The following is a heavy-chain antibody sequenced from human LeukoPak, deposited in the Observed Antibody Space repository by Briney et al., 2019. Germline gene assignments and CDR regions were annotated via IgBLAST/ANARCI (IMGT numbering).Heavy chain of an antibody. V-gene: IGHV3-23*01. CDR1: GFTFNSYA. CDR2: VSGSGGIT. CDR3: ARDRRFGEFEFDY. Sequence: GGSLRLSCAASGFTFNSYAMTWVRQAPGKGLEWVSHVSGSGGITYYADSVKGRFTISRDNAKNSLYLQMNSLRAEDTAVYYCARDRRFGEFEFDYWGQGTLVTVSS. D-gene: IGHD3-10*01. J-gene: IGHJ4*02.